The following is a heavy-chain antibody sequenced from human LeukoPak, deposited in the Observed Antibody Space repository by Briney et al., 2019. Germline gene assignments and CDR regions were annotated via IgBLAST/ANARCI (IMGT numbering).Heavy chain of an antibody. V-gene: IGHV4-39*01. D-gene: IGHD5-24*01. CDR1: GGSISSSSYY. CDR2: MYYSGSA. J-gene: IGHJ4*02. Sequence: SETLSLTCTVSGGSISSSSYYWGWTRQPPGKGLGWIGSMYYSGSAYYNPSLKSRVTISADTSKNQFSLKLSSVTAADTAVYFCASFRDGYTLNFWGQGTLVTVSS. CDR3: ASFRDGYTLNF.